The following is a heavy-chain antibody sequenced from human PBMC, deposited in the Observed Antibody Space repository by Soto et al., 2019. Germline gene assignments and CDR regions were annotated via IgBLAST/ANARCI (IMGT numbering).Heavy chain of an antibody. CDR2: IIPIFGTA. J-gene: IGHJ4*02. CDR1: GGTFSSYA. V-gene: IGHV1-69*13. D-gene: IGHD3-22*01. Sequence: SVKVSCKASGGTFSSYAISWVRQAPGQGLEWMGGIIPIFGTANYAQKFQGRVTITADESTSTAYMELSSLRSEDTAVYYCARNRNDSSGNYGKPFDYWGQGTLVTVS. CDR3: ARNRNDSSGNYGKPFDY.